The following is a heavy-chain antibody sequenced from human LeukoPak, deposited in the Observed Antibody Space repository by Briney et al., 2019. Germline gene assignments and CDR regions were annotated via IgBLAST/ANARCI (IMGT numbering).Heavy chain of an antibody. CDR1: GFTFSSYS. Sequence: GGSLRLSCAASGFTFSSYSMNWVRQAPGKGLEWVSYISSSSSTIYYADSVKGRFTISRDNAKNSLYLQMKSLRAEDTAVYYCARDEYYYDSSGYYHPYYFDYWGQGTLVTVSS. V-gene: IGHV3-48*01. CDR2: ISSSSSTI. CDR3: ARDEYYYDSSGYYHPYYFDY. D-gene: IGHD3-22*01. J-gene: IGHJ4*02.